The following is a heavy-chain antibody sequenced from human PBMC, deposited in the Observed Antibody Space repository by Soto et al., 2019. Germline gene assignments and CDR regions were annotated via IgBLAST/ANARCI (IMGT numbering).Heavy chain of an antibody. Sequence: GASVKVSCKASEGIFSSYAISWVRQAPGQGLEWMGGIIPIFGTANYAQKFQGRVTITADKSTSTAYMELSSLRSEDTAVYYCARGWKMYYDSSGYPPPYYYYGMDVWGQGTTVTVSS. CDR1: EGIFSSYA. D-gene: IGHD3-22*01. V-gene: IGHV1-69*06. CDR2: IIPIFGTA. CDR3: ARGWKMYYDSSGYPPPYYYYGMDV. J-gene: IGHJ6*02.